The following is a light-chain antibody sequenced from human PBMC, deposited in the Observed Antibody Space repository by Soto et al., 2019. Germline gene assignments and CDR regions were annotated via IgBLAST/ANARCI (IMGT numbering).Light chain of an antibody. Sequence: DIQMTQSPSSLSASVGDRVTITCRASQSINSYLNWYQQKPGKAPKLLIYAASSLQSGVPSRFSGSGSGRDFTLTIRSMQTEDFAKYSCRQSYSTPRTFGQGTKVDIK. V-gene: IGKV1-39*01. CDR1: QSINSY. CDR2: AAS. J-gene: IGKJ1*01. CDR3: RQSYSTPRT.